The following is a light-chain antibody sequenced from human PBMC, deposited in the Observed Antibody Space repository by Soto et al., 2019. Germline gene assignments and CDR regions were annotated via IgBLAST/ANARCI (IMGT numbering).Light chain of an antibody. CDR1: QSVTRSF. V-gene: IGKV3-20*01. CDR2: GVS. Sequence: EIVLTQSPGTLSLSPGERATLSCRASQSVTRSFLAWYQHKFGQAPRLLIYGVSSRATGIPDRFSGSGSGTDFTLNISRLEPDDFAVYYCQQYGSSPPYTFGQGTKLEIK. CDR3: QQYGSSPPYT. J-gene: IGKJ2*01.